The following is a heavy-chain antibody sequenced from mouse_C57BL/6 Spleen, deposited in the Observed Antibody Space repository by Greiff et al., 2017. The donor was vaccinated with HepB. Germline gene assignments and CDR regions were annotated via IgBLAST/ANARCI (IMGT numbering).Heavy chain of an antibody. CDR3: ARRGLITTVVATDWYFDV. Sequence: VQLQQPGAELVRPGSSVKLSCKASGYTFTSYWMHWVKQRPIQGLEWIGNIDPSDSETHYNQKFKDKATLTVDKSSSTAYMQLSSLTSEDSAVYYCARRGLITTVVATDWYFDVWGTGTTVTVSS. CDR2: IDPSDSET. CDR1: GYTFTSYW. D-gene: IGHD1-1*01. J-gene: IGHJ1*03. V-gene: IGHV1-52*01.